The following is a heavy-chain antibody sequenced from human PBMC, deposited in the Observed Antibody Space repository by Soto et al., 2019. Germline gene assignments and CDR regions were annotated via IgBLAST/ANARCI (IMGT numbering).Heavy chain of an antibody. V-gene: IGHV4-34*01. D-gene: IGHD3-3*01. Sequence: SETLSLTCAVYGGSFSGYYWSWIRQPPGKGLEWIGEINHSGSTNYNPSLKSRVTISVDTSKRQFSLKLRSVTAADAAGYYCASPRQGNYDFLSGYYALDYWGPGTLVTVSS. CDR3: ASPRQGNYDFLSGYYALDY. CDR2: INHSGST. J-gene: IGHJ4*02. CDR1: GGSFSGYY.